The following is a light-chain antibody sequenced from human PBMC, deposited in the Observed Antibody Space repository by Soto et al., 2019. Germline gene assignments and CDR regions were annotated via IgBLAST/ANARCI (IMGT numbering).Light chain of an antibody. CDR1: QSVSSSY. CDR3: QQYGSAPFT. J-gene: IGKJ3*01. V-gene: IGKV3-20*01. Sequence: EIVLTQSPGTLSLSPGERATLSCRASQSVSSSYLAWYQQKPGQAPRLLIYGASSRATGIPDRFSGSGCGTDFTLTISRLEPEDFAVYYCQQYGSAPFTFGPGTKVDI. CDR2: GAS.